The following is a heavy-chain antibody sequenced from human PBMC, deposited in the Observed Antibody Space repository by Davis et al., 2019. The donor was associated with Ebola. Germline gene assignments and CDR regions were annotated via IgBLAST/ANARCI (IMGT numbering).Heavy chain of an antibody. CDR2: IKQDGSEK. CDR3: AREGFGEFQDNLIDY. CDR1: GFTFSSYW. Sequence: GESLKISCAASGFTFSSYWMSWVRQAPGKGLEWVANIKQDGSEKYYVDSVKGRFTISRDNAKNSLYLQMNSLRAEDTAVYYCAREGFGEFQDNLIDYWGQGTLVTVSS. J-gene: IGHJ4*02. V-gene: IGHV3-7*01. D-gene: IGHD3-10*01.